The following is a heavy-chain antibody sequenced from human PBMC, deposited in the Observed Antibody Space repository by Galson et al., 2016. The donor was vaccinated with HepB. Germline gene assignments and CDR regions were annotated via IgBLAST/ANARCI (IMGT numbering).Heavy chain of an antibody. V-gene: IGHV3-7*01. J-gene: IGHJ4*02. D-gene: IGHD3-22*01. CDR2: INHDGGER. Sequence: SLRLSCAASGFRLTNYWMSWVRQAPGKGLEWVANINHDGGERYYVDSVRGRFTISRDEAKNSLSLQMNSLRVDDTAVYNCAREFDRSFHYWGQGVLVTVSS. CDR1: GFRLTNYW. CDR3: AREFDRSFHY.